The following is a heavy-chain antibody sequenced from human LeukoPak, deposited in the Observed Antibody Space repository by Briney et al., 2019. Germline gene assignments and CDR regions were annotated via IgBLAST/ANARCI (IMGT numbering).Heavy chain of an antibody. J-gene: IGHJ4*02. CDR1: GFTVSSNY. CDR3: AREGVTTGGYFDY. Sequence: PGGSLRLSCAASGFTVSSNYMSWVRQAPGKGLEWVSVIYSAGSTYYADSVKGRFTISRDNSKNTLYLQMNSLRAEDTAVYYCAREGVTTGGYFDYWGQGTLVTVSS. CDR2: IYSAGST. D-gene: IGHD4-11*01. V-gene: IGHV3-53*01.